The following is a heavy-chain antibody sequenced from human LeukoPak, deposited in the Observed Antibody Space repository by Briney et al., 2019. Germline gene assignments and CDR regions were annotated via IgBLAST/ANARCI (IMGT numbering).Heavy chain of an antibody. D-gene: IGHD3-10*01. CDR2: ISAYNGNT. CDR3: ARDRLWFGESSGGIDAFDI. CDR1: GYTFTSYG. Sequence: VASVKVSCKASGYTFTSYGISWVRQAPGQGLEWMGWISAYNGNTNYAQKLQGRVTITRDTSASTAYMELSSLRSEDTAVYYCARDRLWFGESSGGIDAFDIWGQGTMVTVSS. V-gene: IGHV1-18*01. J-gene: IGHJ3*02.